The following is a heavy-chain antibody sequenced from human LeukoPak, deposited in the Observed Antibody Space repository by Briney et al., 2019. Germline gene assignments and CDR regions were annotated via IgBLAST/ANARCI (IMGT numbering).Heavy chain of an antibody. CDR1: GFIFSDHW. J-gene: IGHJ4*02. CDR3: TSGSKVDPDQDY. V-gene: IGHV3-74*01. Sequence: GGSLRLSCAASGFIFSDHWMHWVCQAPGKGLVWVSYITTDGRSTTYADSVKGRFTISRDNAKNTLYLQMNSLRVEDTAVYYCTSGSKVDPDQDYWGQGTLVTVSS. D-gene: IGHD3-10*01. CDR2: ITTDGRST.